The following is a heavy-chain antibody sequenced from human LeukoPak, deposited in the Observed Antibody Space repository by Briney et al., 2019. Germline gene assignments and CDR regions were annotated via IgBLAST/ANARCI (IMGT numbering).Heavy chain of an antibody. V-gene: IGHV1-69*05. CDR1: GGTFSSYA. D-gene: IGHD3-22*01. J-gene: IGHJ4*02. CDR3: ARDLTYYYDSSGYCLDY. CDR2: IIPIFGTA. Sequence: SVKVSCKASGGTFSSYAISWVRQAPGQGLEWMGKIIPIFGTANYAQKFQGRVTITRDESTSTAYMELSSLRSEDTAVYYCARDLTYYYDSSGYCLDYWGQGTLVTVSS.